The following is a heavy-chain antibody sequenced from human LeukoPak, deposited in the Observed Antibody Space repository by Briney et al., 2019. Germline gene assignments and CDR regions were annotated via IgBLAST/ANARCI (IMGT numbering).Heavy chain of an antibody. V-gene: IGHV3-30*14. D-gene: IGHD4-17*01. J-gene: IGHJ5*02. Sequence: PGRSLRLSCAASGFTFSSYAMHWVRQAPGKGLEWVAVISYDGSNKYYADSVKGRFTISRDNSKNTLYLQMNSLRAEDTAVYYCARSYGDYAGINWFDPWGQGTLVTVSS. CDR2: ISYDGSNK. CDR3: ARSYGDYAGINWFDP. CDR1: GFTFSSYA.